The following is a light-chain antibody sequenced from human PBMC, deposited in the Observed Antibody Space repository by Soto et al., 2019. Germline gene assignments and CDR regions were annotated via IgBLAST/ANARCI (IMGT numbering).Light chain of an antibody. Sequence: DIVMTQTPLSLSVTPGQPASISCKSSQSLLFSDAKTYLYWYLQRPGQPPQLLISEVFNRFSGVPDRFSGSGSGIDFTLTISRLEAYDVGIYYCMQSIQLPPTFGPGTKVDIK. V-gene: IGKV2D-29*01. CDR2: EVF. J-gene: IGKJ3*01. CDR3: MQSIQLPPT. CDR1: QSLLFSDAKTY.